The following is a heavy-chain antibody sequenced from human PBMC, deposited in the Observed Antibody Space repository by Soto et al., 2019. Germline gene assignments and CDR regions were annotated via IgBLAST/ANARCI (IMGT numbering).Heavy chain of an antibody. CDR1: GFTFSSYS. CDR3: ARDQGYCSGGSCYNKWAFDI. D-gene: IGHD2-15*01. CDR2: ISSSSSTI. V-gene: IGHV3-48*02. J-gene: IGHJ3*02. Sequence: EVQLVESGGGLVKPGGSLRLSCAASGFTFSSYSMNWVRQAPGKGLEWVSYISSSSSTIYYADSVKGRFTISRDNAKNSLYLQMNSLRDEDTAVYYCARDQGYCSGGSCYNKWAFDIWGQGTMVTVSS.